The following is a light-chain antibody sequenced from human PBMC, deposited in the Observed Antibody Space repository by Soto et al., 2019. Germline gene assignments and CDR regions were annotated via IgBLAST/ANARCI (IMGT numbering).Light chain of an antibody. CDR2: RND. J-gene: IGLJ3*02. CDR3: AAWDDSLSGWV. V-gene: IGLV1-47*01. Sequence: QSVLTQPPSASGTPGQRVTISCSGSSSNIGNNYVYWYQLVPGTAPKLLIYRNDQRPSGVSDRFSGSRSGTSASLAISGLRSEDEADYYCAAWDDSLSGWVFGGGTKLTVL. CDR1: SSNIGNNY.